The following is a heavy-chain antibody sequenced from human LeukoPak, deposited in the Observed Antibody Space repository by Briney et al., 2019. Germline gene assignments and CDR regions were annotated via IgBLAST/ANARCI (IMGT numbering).Heavy chain of an antibody. J-gene: IGHJ4*02. D-gene: IGHD1-1*01. CDR3: AKGPPPYILTSNLDY. V-gene: IGHV3-30*18. Sequence: PGSSLRLSCAASGFTFSSYGMHGVRQAPGKGLEGVAVISYDGSNKYYADSVKGRFTISRDNSKNTLYLQMNSLRAEDTAVYYCAKGPPPYILTSNLDYWGQGTLVTVSS. CDR2: ISYDGSNK. CDR1: GFTFSSYG.